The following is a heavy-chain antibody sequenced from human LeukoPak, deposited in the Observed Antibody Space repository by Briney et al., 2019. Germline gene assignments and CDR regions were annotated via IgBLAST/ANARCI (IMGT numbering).Heavy chain of an antibody. J-gene: IGHJ5*02. CDR3: AREVTYCSSTSCYWFDP. CDR2: INPNSGGT. Sequence: ASVKVSCKASGYTFTGYYMHWVRQAPGQGLEWMGWINPNSGGTNYAQKFQGRVTMTRDTSISTAYMELSRLRSDGTAVYYCAREVTYCSSTSCYWFDPWGQGTLVTVSS. D-gene: IGHD2-2*01. CDR1: GYTFTGYY. V-gene: IGHV1-2*02.